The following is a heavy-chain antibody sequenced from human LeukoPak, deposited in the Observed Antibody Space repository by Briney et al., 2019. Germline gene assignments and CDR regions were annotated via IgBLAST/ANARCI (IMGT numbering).Heavy chain of an antibody. V-gene: IGHV3-7*03. J-gene: IGHJ4*02. CDR2: IKQDGSEK. Sequence: GGSLRLSCAASGFTFNSYWMSWVRQAPGKGLEWVANIKQDGSEKYYVDSVKGRFTISRDNDKKSLYLQINSLRAEDTAVYYCASSKDFYFDYWGQGPLVTVSS. CDR3: ASSKDFYFDY. CDR1: GFTFNSYW.